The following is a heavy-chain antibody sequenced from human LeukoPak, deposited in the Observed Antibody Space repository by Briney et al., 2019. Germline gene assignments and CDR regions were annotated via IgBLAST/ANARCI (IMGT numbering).Heavy chain of an antibody. J-gene: IGHJ4*02. V-gene: IGHV3-74*01. CDR3: VRDGDDFNFDY. Sequence: GGSLRLSCAASGLTFRSYWMHWVRQAPGKGLEWVSRVIRDGSFTNYADSVKGRFTISRDNAKNTLYLQMSSLRAEDTAVYFCVRDGDDFNFDYWGQGSLVTVSS. CDR1: GLTFRSYW. D-gene: IGHD5-24*01. CDR2: VIRDGSFT.